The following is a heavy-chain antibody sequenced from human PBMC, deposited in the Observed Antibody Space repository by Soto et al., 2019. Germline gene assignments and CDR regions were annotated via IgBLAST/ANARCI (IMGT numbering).Heavy chain of an antibody. Sequence: GASVKVSCKASGYTFTSYGISWVRQAPGQGLEWMGWISAYNGNTNYAQKLQGRVTMTTDTSTSTAYMELRSLRSDDTAVYYCARDSIPYYYDSSGYLIWFDPWGQGTLVTVSS. D-gene: IGHD3-22*01. V-gene: IGHV1-18*01. J-gene: IGHJ5*02. CDR3: ARDSIPYYYDSSGYLIWFDP. CDR2: ISAYNGNT. CDR1: GYTFTSYG.